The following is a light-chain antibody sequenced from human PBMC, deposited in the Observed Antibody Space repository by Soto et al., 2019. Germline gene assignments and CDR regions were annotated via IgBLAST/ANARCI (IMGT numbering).Light chain of an antibody. CDR3: VLYMGTGISV. J-gene: IGLJ3*02. CDR2: STN. CDR1: SGSVSTSDY. Sequence: QTVVTQEPSFSVSPGRTVTLTCGLSSGSVSTSDYPSWYQLTPGQAPRTLIYSTNTRSSGVPNRFSGSILENKAALTITGAQADDESDYSCVLYMGTGISVFGGGTKVTVL. V-gene: IGLV8-61*01.